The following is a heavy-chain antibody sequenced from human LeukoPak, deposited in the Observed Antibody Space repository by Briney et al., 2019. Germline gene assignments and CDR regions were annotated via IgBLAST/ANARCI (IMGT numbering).Heavy chain of an antibody. D-gene: IGHD6-6*01. Sequence: ASVKVSCKASGGTFSSYAISWVRQAPGQGLEWMGGIIPIFGTANYAQKFKGRVTITTDESTSTAYMELSSLRSEDTAVYYCARDGHRISSSGCFGPWGQGTLVTASS. CDR3: ARDGHRISSSGCFGP. CDR2: IIPIFGTA. CDR1: GGTFSSYA. V-gene: IGHV1-69*05. J-gene: IGHJ5*02.